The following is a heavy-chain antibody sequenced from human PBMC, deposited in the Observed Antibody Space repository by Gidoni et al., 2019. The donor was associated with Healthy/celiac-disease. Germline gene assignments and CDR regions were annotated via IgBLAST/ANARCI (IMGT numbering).Heavy chain of an antibody. V-gene: IGHV4-61*02. CDR3: AREDLPYYYDSSGYYYYGMDV. J-gene: IGHJ6*02. CDR1: GGSIRSCSYY. CDR2: IYTSGST. Sequence: QVQLQESGPGLVKPSQTLSLTCTVSGGSIRSCSYYWSCIRQPAGKGLEWIGRIYTSGSTNYNPSLKSRVTISVDTSKNQFSLKLSSVTAADTAVYYCAREDLPYYYDSSGYYYYGMDVWGQGTTVTVSS. D-gene: IGHD3-22*01.